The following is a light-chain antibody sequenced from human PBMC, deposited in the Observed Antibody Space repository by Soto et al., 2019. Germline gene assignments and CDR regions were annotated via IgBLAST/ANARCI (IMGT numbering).Light chain of an antibody. CDR2: GNS. J-gene: IGLJ2*01. V-gene: IGLV1-40*01. CDR1: LSNIGACYD. CDR3: QSYDSSLSGSVV. Sequence: QSVLTQPPSVSGAPGQRVTISCTGSLSNIGACYDVHWYQQLPGTAPKLLIYGNSNRPSGVPDRFSGSKSGTSASLAITGLQAEDEADYYCQSYDSSLSGSVVFGGGTKLTVL.